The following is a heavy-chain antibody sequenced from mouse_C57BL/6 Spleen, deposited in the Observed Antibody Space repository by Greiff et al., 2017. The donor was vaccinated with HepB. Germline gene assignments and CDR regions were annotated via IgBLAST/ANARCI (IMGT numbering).Heavy chain of an antibody. J-gene: IGHJ4*01. Sequence: VQLQQSGAELVRPGASVTLSCKASGYTFTDYEMHWVKQTPVHGLEWIGAIDPETGGTAYNQKFKGKAILTADKPSSTAYMELRSLTSEDSAVYYCTRLRVYYGKEDYAMDYWGQGTSVTVSS. CDR1: GYTFTDYE. CDR2: IDPETGGT. CDR3: TRLRVYYGKEDYAMDY. V-gene: IGHV1-15*01. D-gene: IGHD2-1*01.